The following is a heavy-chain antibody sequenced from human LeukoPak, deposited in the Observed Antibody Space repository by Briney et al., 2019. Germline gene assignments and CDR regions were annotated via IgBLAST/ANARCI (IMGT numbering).Heavy chain of an antibody. CDR2: MNPTSGNT. CDR1: GYTFVNYD. CDR3: TMTSPAGYNLVGAFDT. D-gene: IGHD5-24*01. V-gene: IGHV1-8*01. J-gene: IGHJ3*02. Sequence: ASVKVSCKASGYTFVNYDINWVRQATGQGLEWMGWMNPTSGNTGYAQKLQGRVSMTRDTSISTAYMELSSLAYEDTAVYYCTMTSPAGYNLVGAFDTWGQGTKVTVSS.